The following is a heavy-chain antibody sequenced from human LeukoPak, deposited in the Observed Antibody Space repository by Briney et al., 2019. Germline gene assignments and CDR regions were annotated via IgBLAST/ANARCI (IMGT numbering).Heavy chain of an antibody. CDR1: GFTFSSYS. V-gene: IGHV3-48*01. J-gene: IGHJ4*02. CDR3: ARDDYFDY. CDR2: ISSSSTI. Sequence: GGSLRLSCAASGFTFSSYSINWVRQAPGKGLEWVSYISSSSTIYYADSVKGRFTISRDNAKNSLYLQMNSLRAEDTAVYYCARDDYFDYWGQGTLVTVSS.